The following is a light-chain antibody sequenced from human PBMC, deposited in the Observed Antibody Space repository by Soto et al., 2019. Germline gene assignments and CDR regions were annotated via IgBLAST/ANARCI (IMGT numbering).Light chain of an antibody. CDR3: QQYNSYPYS. V-gene: IGKV1-5*01. Sequence: DIQMTQSPSTLSASVGDRVTITCRASQSISSWLAWYQQKPGKAPKLLIYDASSLESGVPSRFSGSGSGTEFTLTISSLQPDDVATYDCQQYNSYPYSCGQGTKLEIK. CDR2: DAS. J-gene: IGKJ2*01. CDR1: QSISSW.